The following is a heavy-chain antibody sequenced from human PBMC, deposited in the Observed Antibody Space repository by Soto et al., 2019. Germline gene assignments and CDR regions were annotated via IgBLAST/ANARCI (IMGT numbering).Heavy chain of an antibody. Sequence: ASVKVSCKASGYTFTGYYMHWVRQAPGQGLEWMGWINPNSGGTNYAQKFQGWVTMTRDTSISTAYMELSRLRSDDTAVYYCATSRGYNYGNQGFDYWGQGTLVTVSS. CDR3: ATSRGYNYGNQGFDY. J-gene: IGHJ4*02. CDR2: INPNSGGT. D-gene: IGHD5-18*01. V-gene: IGHV1-2*04. CDR1: GYTFTGYY.